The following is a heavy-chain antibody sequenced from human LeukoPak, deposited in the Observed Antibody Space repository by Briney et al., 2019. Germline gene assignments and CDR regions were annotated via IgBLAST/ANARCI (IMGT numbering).Heavy chain of an antibody. D-gene: IGHD3-10*01. J-gene: IGHJ6*03. CDR3: ARGGRMTTRFGGAGPRAAYYYYYMDV. V-gene: IGHV4-34*01. Sequence: PSETLSLTCAVYGGSFSGYYWSWIRQPPGKGLEWIGEINHSGSTNYNPSLKSRVTISVDTSKNQFSLKLSSVTAADTAVYYCARGGRMTTRFGGAGPRAAYYYYYMDVWGKGTTVTVSS. CDR1: GGSFSGYY. CDR2: INHSGST.